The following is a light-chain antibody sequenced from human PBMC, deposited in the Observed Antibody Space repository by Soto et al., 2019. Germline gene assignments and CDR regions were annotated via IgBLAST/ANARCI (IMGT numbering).Light chain of an antibody. V-gene: IGLV2-14*01. J-gene: IGLJ1*01. CDR2: DVS. Sequence: QSALTQPASVSGAPGQSITISCTGTSSDVGGSNYVSWYQQHPGKAPKFMIYDVSNRPSGVSTRFSGSKSGNTASLTISGLQAEDEADYYCNSYTTSNTRQIVFGTGTKLTVL. CDR1: SSDVGGSNY. CDR3: NSYTTSNTRQIV.